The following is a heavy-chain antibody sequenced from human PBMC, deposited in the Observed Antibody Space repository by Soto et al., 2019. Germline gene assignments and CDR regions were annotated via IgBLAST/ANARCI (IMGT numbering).Heavy chain of an antibody. V-gene: IGHV4-34*01. CDR3: ISYSSGWYYFDY. D-gene: IGHD6-19*01. CDR1: GGSFSGYY. Sequence: SETLSLTCAVYGGSFSGYYWTWIRQPPVTGLEWIGEINHSGSTNYNPSLKSRVTISVDTSKNQFSLKLTSVTAADTAVYYCISYSSGWYYFDYWGQGTLVTVS. CDR2: INHSGST. J-gene: IGHJ4*02.